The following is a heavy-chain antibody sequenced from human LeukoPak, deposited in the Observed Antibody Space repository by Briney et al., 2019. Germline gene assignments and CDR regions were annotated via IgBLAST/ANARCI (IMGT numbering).Heavy chain of an antibody. CDR1: GGSISSYY. J-gene: IGHJ6*03. CDR3: AREPGGYSSSSGHYYYYYYMDV. V-gene: IGHV4-4*07. CDR2: IYTSGST. Sequence: SETLSLTCTVSGGSISSYYWSWIRQPARKGLEWIGRIYTSGSTNYNPSLKSRVTMSVDTSKNQFSLKLSSVAPADTAVYYCAREPGGYSSSSGHYYYYYYMDVWGKGTTVTVSS. D-gene: IGHD6-6*01.